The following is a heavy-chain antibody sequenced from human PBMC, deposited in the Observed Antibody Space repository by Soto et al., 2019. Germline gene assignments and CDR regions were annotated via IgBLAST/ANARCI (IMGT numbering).Heavy chain of an antibody. J-gene: IGHJ4*02. Sequence: VQLVESGGGLVKPGGSLRLSCAASGFTFSSYSMNWVRQAPGKGLEWVAVISYDGSNKYYADSVKGRFTISRDNSKNMLYLQMNSLRAEDTAVYYCARGPSSLTRFDYWGQGTLVTVSS. CDR2: ISYDGSNK. V-gene: IGHV3-30*03. D-gene: IGHD2-2*01. CDR1: GFTFSSYS. CDR3: ARGPSSLTRFDY.